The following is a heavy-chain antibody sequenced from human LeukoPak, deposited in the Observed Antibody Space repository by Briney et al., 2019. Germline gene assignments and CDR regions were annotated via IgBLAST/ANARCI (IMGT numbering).Heavy chain of an antibody. Sequence: ASVKVSCKASGYTFTGYHIHWVRQAPGQGLEWMGWINPNSGGTSYAPKFQGRVTVTRDTSISTAYMELTRLTSDDTAVYYCAVYPYGISIDYWGQGTLVTVSS. V-gene: IGHV1-2*02. CDR1: GYTFTGYH. J-gene: IGHJ4*02. CDR3: AVYPYGISIDY. CDR2: INPNSGGT. D-gene: IGHD2-8*01.